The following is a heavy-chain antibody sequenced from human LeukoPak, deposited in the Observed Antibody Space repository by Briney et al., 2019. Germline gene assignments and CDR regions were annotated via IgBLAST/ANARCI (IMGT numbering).Heavy chain of an antibody. D-gene: IGHD6-19*01. CDR1: GFTFSSYA. Sequence: PGRSLRLSCAASGFTFSSYAMHWVRQAPDKGLEWVAVISYDGSNKYYADSVKGRFTISRDNSKNTLYLQMNSLRAEDTAVYYCAKGILGPVAGTYFDLWGRGTLVTVSS. J-gene: IGHJ2*01. CDR2: ISYDGSNK. V-gene: IGHV3-30-3*01. CDR3: AKGILGPVAGTYFDL.